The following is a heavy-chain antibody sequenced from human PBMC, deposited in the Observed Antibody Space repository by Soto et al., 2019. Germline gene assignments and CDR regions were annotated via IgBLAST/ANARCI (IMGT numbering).Heavy chain of an antibody. D-gene: IGHD3-10*01. J-gene: IGHJ5*02. Sequence: PSETLSLTCAVYGGSFGGYYGSWIRQPPGKGLEWIGEINHSGSTNYNPSLKSRVTISVDTSKNQFSLKLSSVTAADTAVYYCARGVVKRSRGVIWTKGWFDPWGQGTLVTVSS. CDR3: ARGVVKRSRGVIWTKGWFDP. CDR1: GGSFGGYY. V-gene: IGHV4-34*01. CDR2: INHSGST.